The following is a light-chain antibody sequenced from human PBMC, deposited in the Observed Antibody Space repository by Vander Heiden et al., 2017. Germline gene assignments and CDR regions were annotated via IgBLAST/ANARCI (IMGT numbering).Light chain of an antibody. CDR3: QVWDSSSDQCV. Sequence: SYVRTTPTSVSVAPGQTARITCGGNNIGSKSVHWYQQKPGQAPVLVVYDDSDRPSGIPERFSGSNSGNTATLTISRVEAWDEADYYCQVWDSSSDQCVFGTGTKVTVL. CDR1: NIGSKS. CDR2: DDS. J-gene: IGLJ1*01. V-gene: IGLV3-21*02.